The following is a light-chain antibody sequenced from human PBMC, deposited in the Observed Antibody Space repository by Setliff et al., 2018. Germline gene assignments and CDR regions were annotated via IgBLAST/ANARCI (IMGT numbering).Light chain of an antibody. V-gene: IGKV3D-15*01. CDR1: QNVSSN. Sequence: EIVMTQSPATLSVSPGERATLSCRASQNVSSNLAWYQQKPGQVPRLIIYGASTRATGIPARFSGGGSGTEFTLTISSLQSEDFAVYYCQQYNGWPPRTFGQGTKVDI. J-gene: IGKJ1*01. CDR2: GAS. CDR3: QQYNGWPPRT.